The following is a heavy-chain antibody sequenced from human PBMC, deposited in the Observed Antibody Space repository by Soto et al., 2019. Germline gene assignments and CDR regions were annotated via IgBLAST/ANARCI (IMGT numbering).Heavy chain of an antibody. CDR1: GYPVTGPY. CDR3: ARDFRTYSHGVDV. D-gene: IGHD4-4*01. J-gene: IGHJ6*04. V-gene: IGHV1-2*02. CDR2: INPSSGGT. Sequence: ASVKVSCKASGYPVTGPYIYWVRQAPGQGLEWMGWINPSSGGTEFAEKFQGRVTVTRDTSIRTVFLELNSLTSDDTGVYFCARDFRTYSHGVDVWGKGTAVTVSS.